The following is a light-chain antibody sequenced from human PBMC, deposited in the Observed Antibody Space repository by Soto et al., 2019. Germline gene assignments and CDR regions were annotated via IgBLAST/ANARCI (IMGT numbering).Light chain of an antibody. J-gene: IGKJ4*01. CDR2: GAS. CDR1: QSVTANY. Sequence: VLTQSPGTLSLSPGDRATLSCRASQSVTANYLAWYQQKPGQATRLLIYGASSRATGIPDRFSGSGCGTDFSLSITRLEPEDFAVYFCRQYGSSPLTFGGGTKVEIK. CDR3: RQYGSSPLT. V-gene: IGKV3-20*01.